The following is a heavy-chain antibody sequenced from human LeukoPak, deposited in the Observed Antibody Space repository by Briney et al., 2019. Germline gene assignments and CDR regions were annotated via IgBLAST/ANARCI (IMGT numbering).Heavy chain of an antibody. CDR1: GFTFSSYG. CDR2: IRYDGSNK. Sequence: GGSLRLSCAASGFTFSSYGMHWVRQAPGKGLEWVAFIRYDGSNKYYADSVKGRLTISRDNSKNTLYLQMNSLRAEDTAIYYCAKNGDRGAYCTGGTRYPYFYYYMDVWGKGTTVTI. V-gene: IGHV3-30*02. J-gene: IGHJ6*03. CDR3: AKNGDRGAYCTGGTRYPYFYYYMDV. D-gene: IGHD2-15*01.